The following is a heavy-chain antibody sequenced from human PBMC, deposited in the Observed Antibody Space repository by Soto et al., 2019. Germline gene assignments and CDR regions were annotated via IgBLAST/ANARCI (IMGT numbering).Heavy chain of an antibody. V-gene: IGHV3-33*06. Sequence: QVQLVESGGGVVQPGNSLRLSCAASGFIFSNHFMHWVRQAPGKGLEWLAGIWYDGNTEFYAESLKGRLTISRDTSRNTLYLEMSSVRDEDTAMYYFAKESDTFDVWGQGTMVIVS. CDR1: GFIFSNHF. CDR3: AKESDTFDV. CDR2: IWYDGNTE. J-gene: IGHJ3*01.